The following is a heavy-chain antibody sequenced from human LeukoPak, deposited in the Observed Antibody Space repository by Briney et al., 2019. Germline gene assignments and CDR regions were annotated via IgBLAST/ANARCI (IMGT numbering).Heavy chain of an antibody. CDR2: ITWNGVNI. CDR3: AKGRTYNYALDC. D-gene: IGHD5-18*01. Sequence: GRSLRLSCAASGFTFDDYGMHWVRQAPGKGLEWVSGITWNGVNIGYADSVKGRFTISRDNANYSLHLQMNSLTVEDTALYYCAKGRTYNYALDCWGQGAPVIVS. CDR1: GFTFDDYG. V-gene: IGHV3-9*01. J-gene: IGHJ4*02.